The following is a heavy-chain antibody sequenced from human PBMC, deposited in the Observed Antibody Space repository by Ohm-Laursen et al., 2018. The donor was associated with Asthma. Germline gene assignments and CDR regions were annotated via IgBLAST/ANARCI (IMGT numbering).Heavy chain of an antibody. Sequence: SETLSLTCTVSGGSISSGGYYWSWIRQHPGKGLEWIGYIYYSGSTYYNPSLKSRVTISVDTSKNQFSLKLSSVTAADTAVYYCARDVFHMLYCSSTSCYANYYYGMDVWGQGTTVTVSS. CDR2: IYYSGST. CDR1: GGSISSGGYY. J-gene: IGHJ6*02. V-gene: IGHV4-31*02. D-gene: IGHD2-2*01. CDR3: ARDVFHMLYCSSTSCYANYYYGMDV.